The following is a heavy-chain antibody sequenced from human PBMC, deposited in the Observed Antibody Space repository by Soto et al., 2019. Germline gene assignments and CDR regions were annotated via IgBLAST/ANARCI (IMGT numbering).Heavy chain of an antibody. D-gene: IGHD3-10*01. CDR3: GSGSSLFNWFDP. J-gene: IGHJ5*02. CDR2: ISISGSSI. V-gene: IGHV3-11*01. Sequence: GGSLRLSCAASGFTFRDYYMSWTRQAPGKGLEWISYISISGSSIYYADSVKGRFTISRDDAKNSLYLQMNSLRAEDTAVYYYGSGSSLFNWFDPWGQGTLVTVSS. CDR1: GFTFRDYY.